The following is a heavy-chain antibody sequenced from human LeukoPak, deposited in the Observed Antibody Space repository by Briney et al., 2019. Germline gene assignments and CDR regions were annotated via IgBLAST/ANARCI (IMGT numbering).Heavy chain of an antibody. CDR1: GGSIGSSNYY. Sequence: SETLSLTCTVSGGSIGSSNYYWAWIRQPPGKGLEWIGSIYHSGSTYYNPSLKSRVTISVDTSKNQFSLKLSSVTAADTAVYYCARQPYSSGWDYWGQGTLVTVSS. CDR2: IYHSGST. V-gene: IGHV4-39*01. J-gene: IGHJ4*02. CDR3: ARQPYSSGWDY. D-gene: IGHD6-19*01.